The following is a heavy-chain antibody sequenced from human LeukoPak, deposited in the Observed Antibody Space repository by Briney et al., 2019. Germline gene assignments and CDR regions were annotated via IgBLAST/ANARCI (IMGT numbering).Heavy chain of an antibody. Sequence: GGSLRLSCEASGITVSSNYMSWVRQAPGRGLEWVSVIYRGTTTDYADSVKGRFTISRDNSRNTLYLQMNSLRAEDTALYYCARVADTHIFDYWGQGTLVTVSS. D-gene: IGHD2-21*01. V-gene: IGHV3-53*01. J-gene: IGHJ4*02. CDR3: ARVADTHIFDY. CDR2: IYRGTTT. CDR1: GITVSSNY.